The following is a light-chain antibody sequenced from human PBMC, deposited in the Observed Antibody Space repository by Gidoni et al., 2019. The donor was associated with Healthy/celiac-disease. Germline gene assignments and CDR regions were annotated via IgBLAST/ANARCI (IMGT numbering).Light chain of an antibody. CDR3: QQLNSYPIT. V-gene: IGKV1-9*01. J-gene: IGKJ5*01. CDR1: QGISSY. Sequence: DIQLTKYPSFRSASVGDRVTITCRASQGISSYLAWYQQKPGKAPKLLLYAASTLQSGVPSRFSGSGSGTEFTLTISSLQPEDFATYYCQQLNSYPITFGQGTRLEIK. CDR2: AAS.